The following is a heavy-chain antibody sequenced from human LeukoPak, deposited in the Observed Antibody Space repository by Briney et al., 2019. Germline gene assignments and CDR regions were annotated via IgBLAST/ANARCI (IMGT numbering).Heavy chain of an antibody. V-gene: IGHV3-9*01. CDR3: ENSSSHIVGATFDY. Sequence: PGRSLRLSCAASGFTFDDYAMHLVRQAPGKGLEWVSGISWNSGSIGYADSVKGRVTISRDNAKNSLYLQMNSLRAEDTALYYCENSSSHIVGATFDYWGQGTLVTVSS. D-gene: IGHD1-26*01. J-gene: IGHJ4*02. CDR1: GFTFDDYA. CDR2: ISWNSGSI.